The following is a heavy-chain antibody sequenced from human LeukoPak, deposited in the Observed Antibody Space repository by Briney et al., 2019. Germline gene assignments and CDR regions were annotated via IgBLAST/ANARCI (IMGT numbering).Heavy chain of an antibody. CDR2: IVGSGGSP. CDR1: VFTFGSFA. V-gene: IGHV3-23*01. CDR3: GKPTAGYSSGQKPAWPVDY. D-gene: IGHD5-18*01. Sequence: QPGGSLRLSCEASVFTFGSFAMYWVRQAPGKGLEWIAGIVGSGGSPHYADSGKGRFTISRDNFKSTVYLQINSLRAEDTAVYYCGKPTAGYSSGQKPAWPVDYWGQGTLVTVSS. J-gene: IGHJ4*02.